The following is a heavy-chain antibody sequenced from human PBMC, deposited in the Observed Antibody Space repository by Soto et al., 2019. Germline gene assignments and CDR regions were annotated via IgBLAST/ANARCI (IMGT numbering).Heavy chain of an antibody. V-gene: IGHV3-33*01. CDR1: GFTFSSYG. CDR3: ARVLYSSGWYNFDY. D-gene: IGHD6-19*01. J-gene: IGHJ4*02. CDR2: IWYDGSNK. Sequence: PGGSLRLSCAASGFTFSSYGMHWVRQAPGKGLEWVAVIWYDGSNKYYADSVKGRFTISRDNSKNTLYLQMNSLRAEDTAVYYCARVLYSSGWYNFDYWGQGTLVTVSS.